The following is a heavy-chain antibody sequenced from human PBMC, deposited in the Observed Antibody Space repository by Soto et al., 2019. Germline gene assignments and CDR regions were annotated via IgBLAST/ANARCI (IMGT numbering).Heavy chain of an antibody. CDR1: GFTFSNAW. J-gene: IGHJ6*03. V-gene: IGHV3-15*01. CDR2: IKSKTDGGTT. CDR3: TSPLPPDYYYYYMDV. Sequence: SGGSLRLSCAASGFTFSNAWMSWVRQAPGKGLEWVGRIKSKTDGGTTDYAAPVKGRFTISRDDSKNTLYLQMNSLKTEDTAVYYCTSPLPPDYYYYYMDVWGKGTTVTVSS.